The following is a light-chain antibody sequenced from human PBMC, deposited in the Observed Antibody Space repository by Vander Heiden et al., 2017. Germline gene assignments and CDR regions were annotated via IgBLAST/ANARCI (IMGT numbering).Light chain of an antibody. V-gene: IGLV2-14*01. CDR1: SSDVGGHNY. CDR3: SSNTSSSTISVV. CDR2: DVS. Sequence: QSALTQPASVSGSPGPSLTIPCTVTSSDVGGHNYVSWYQLHPGNAPDLMIYDVSNRPSGVSNRFSGSKSGNTASVTISGLQAEGEADYYCSSNTSSSTISVVFGGGTKLTVL. J-gene: IGLJ2*01.